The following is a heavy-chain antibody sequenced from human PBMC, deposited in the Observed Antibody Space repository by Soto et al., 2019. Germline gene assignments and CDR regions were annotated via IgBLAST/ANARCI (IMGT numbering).Heavy chain of an antibody. D-gene: IGHD3-3*01. CDR3: ARGSDRFLEWTFDY. CDR1: GGTFSSYA. Sequence: GAAVKVSCKASGGTFSSYAISWVRQAPGQGLEWMGGIIPIFGTANYAQKFQGRVTITADESTSTAYMELSSLRSEDTAVYYCARGSDRFLEWTFDYWGQGTLVTVSS. J-gene: IGHJ4*02. CDR2: IIPIFGTA. V-gene: IGHV1-69*13.